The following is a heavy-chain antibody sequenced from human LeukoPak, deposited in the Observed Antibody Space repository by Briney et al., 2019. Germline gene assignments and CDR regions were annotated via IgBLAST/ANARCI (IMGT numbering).Heavy chain of an antibody. J-gene: IGHJ4*02. CDR3: ARRPGN. CDR2: IYSGGAI. V-gene: IGHV3-53*01. Sequence: GGSWRFSCVPSGLASGRNYMSWVGKAPGKGLEWVSLIYSGGAIRYADSVKGRFTISRDSSKNTLFLQMNDLTVEDTARYYCARRPGNWGQGILVTVSS. CDR1: GLASGRNY. D-gene: IGHD1-14*01.